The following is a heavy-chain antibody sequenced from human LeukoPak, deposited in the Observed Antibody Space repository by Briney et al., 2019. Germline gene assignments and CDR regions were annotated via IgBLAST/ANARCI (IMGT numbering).Heavy chain of an antibody. D-gene: IGHD3-16*01. Sequence: SETLSLTCTVSGGSISSCYWSWIRQPPGKGLEWIGYIYYSGSTNYNPSLKSRVTISVDTSKNQFSLKLSSVTAADTAVYYCARVGDSYDAYYYYYMDVWGKGTTVTISS. V-gene: IGHV4-59*01. CDR2: IYYSGST. CDR3: ARVGDSYDAYYYYYMDV. J-gene: IGHJ6*03. CDR1: GGSISSCY.